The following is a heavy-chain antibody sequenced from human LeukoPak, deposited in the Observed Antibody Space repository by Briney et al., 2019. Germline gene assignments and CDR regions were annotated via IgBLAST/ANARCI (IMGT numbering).Heavy chain of an antibody. D-gene: IGHD3-10*01. CDR2: ISFDGSNK. CDR1: GFTFSSYT. J-gene: IGHJ4*02. V-gene: IGHV3-30-3*01. Sequence: PGGSLRLSCAASGFTFSSYTIHWVRQPPGKGLEWVAVISFDGSNKYYADSVKGRFSISRDNAKNTLYLQMSSLRAEDTAVYYCARDRGPRTGFMVREAYDYWGQGTLVTVSS. CDR3: ARDRGPRTGFMVREAYDY.